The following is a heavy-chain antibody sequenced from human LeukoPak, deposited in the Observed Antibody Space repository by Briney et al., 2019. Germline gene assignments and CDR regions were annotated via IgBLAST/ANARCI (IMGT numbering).Heavy chain of an antibody. Sequence: SETLSLTCTVSGGSISSSSYYWGWIRQPPGKGLEWIGSIYYSGSTYYNPSLKSRVTISVDTSKNQFSLKLSSVTAADTAVYYCARGKRWLQSYRYYYYMDVWGKGTTVTVSS. D-gene: IGHD5-24*01. V-gene: IGHV4-39*07. J-gene: IGHJ6*03. CDR3: ARGKRWLQSYRYYYYMDV. CDR1: GGSISSSSYY. CDR2: IYYSGST.